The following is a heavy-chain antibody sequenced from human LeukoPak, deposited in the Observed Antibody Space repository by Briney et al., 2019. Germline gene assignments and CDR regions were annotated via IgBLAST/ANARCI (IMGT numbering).Heavy chain of an antibody. D-gene: IGHD3-10*01. CDR2: MNPNSGNT. CDR3: ARDPYYGSGRYRYGMDV. CDR1: GYTFNTYD. J-gene: IGHJ6*04. Sequence: ASVKVSCKASGYTFNTYDINWVRQATGQGLEWMGYMNPNSGNTVYAQKFQGRVTITIDTSISTAYMELSSLRSEDTAVYYCARDPYYGSGRYRYGMDVWGKGTTVTISS. V-gene: IGHV1-8*03.